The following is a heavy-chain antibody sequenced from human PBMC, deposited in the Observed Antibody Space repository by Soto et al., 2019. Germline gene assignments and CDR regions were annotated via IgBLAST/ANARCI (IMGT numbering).Heavy chain of an antibody. CDR1: GYTFTGYY. V-gene: IGHV1-2*04. CDR2: INPNSGGS. D-gene: IGHD3-16*02. J-gene: IGHJ4*02. Sequence: ASVKVSCKASGYTFTGYYMHWVRQAPGQALEWMGWINPNSGGSNYAQKFQGWVTMTRDTSISTAYMELSRLRSDDTAVYYCARDLNGIVDLDYWGQGTLVTVSS. CDR3: ARDLNGIVDLDY.